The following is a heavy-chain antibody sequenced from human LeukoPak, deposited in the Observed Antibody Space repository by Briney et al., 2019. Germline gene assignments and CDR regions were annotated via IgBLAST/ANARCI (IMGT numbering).Heavy chain of an antibody. CDR3: ARDTLDDAVTTLDY. D-gene: IGHD4-17*01. J-gene: IGHJ4*02. Sequence: GRSLRLSCAASGFTFSSYAMPWVRQAPGKGLEWVAVISYDGSNKYYADSVKGRFTISRDNSKNTLYLQMNSLRAEDTAVYYCARDTLDDAVTTLDYWGQGTLVTVSS. CDR2: ISYDGSNK. V-gene: IGHV3-30*04. CDR1: GFTFSSYA.